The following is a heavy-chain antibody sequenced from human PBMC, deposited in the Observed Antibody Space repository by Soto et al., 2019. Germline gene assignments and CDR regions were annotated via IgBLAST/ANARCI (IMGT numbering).Heavy chain of an antibody. CDR1: GGSFSGYS. CDR2: INHRGST. D-gene: IGHD2-2*01. J-gene: IGHJ4*02. Sequence: PSETLSLTCAVYGGSFSGYSWSWIRQPPGKGPEWIGEINHRGSTNYSPSLMSRVSISVDTSKNQFSLMLTSVTAADTAVYHCARGLGYCSSISCPTIQWGQGTLVTVSS. V-gene: IGHV4-34*01. CDR3: ARGLGYCSSISCPTIQ.